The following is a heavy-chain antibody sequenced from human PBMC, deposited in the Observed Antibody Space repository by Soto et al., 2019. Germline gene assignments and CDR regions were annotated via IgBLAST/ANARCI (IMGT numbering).Heavy chain of an antibody. Sequence: QLQLQESGPRLVKPSETLSLICSVSGGSIRSGSNYWAWIRQPPGKGLDWIGTVYYNGNTYYNVLLKMRATISADTPKNQFALKLSSVSAADTAVYYCVLQTIVLGVLRWFDPWGQGTLVTVSS. D-gene: IGHD3-10*01. J-gene: IGHJ5*02. CDR1: GGSIRSGSNY. CDR2: VYYNGNT. V-gene: IGHV4-39*01. CDR3: VLQTIVLGVLRWFDP.